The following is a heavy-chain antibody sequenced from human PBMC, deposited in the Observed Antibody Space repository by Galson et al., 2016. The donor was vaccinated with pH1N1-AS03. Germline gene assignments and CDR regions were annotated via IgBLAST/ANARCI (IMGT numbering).Heavy chain of an antibody. J-gene: IGHJ3*02. CDR2: MYYSGST. CDR3: ARLWIQPSQRGAFDI. V-gene: IGHV4-38-2*01. Sequence: SETLSLTCAVSGYSISSGYYWGWIRRPPGKGLEWIESMYYSGSTYYNPSLKSRVTISVDTSKNQFSLKLSSVTAADTAVYYCARLWIQPSQRGAFDIWGQGTMVTVSS. D-gene: IGHD5-18*01. CDR1: GYSISSGYY.